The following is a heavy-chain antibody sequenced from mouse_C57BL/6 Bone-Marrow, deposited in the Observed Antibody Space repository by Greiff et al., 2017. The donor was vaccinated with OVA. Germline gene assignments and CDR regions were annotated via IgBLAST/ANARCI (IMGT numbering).Heavy chain of an antibody. J-gene: IGHJ2*01. CDR2: ISSGGSYT. CDR3: ARGFGYYGSSSDY. V-gene: IGHV5-6*02. Sequence: EVKLQESGGDLVKPGGSLKLSCAASGFTFSSYGMSWVRQTPDKRLEWVATISSGGSYTYYPDSVKGRFTISRDNAKNTLYLQMSSLKSEDTAMYYCARGFGYYGSSSDYWGQGTTLTVSS. CDR1: GFTFSSYG. D-gene: IGHD1-1*01.